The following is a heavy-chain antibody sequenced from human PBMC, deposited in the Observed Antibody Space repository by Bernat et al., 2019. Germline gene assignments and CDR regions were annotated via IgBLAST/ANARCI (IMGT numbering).Heavy chain of an antibody. V-gene: IGHV6-1*01. D-gene: IGHD3-10*01. CDR2: TYYRSKWYD. J-gene: IGHJ5*02. Sequence: QVQLQQSGPGLVKPSQTLSLTCAISGDSVSSNSAGWNWIRLSPSRGLEWLGRTYYRSKWYDDYAPSVKSRMTINPDTSKNQFSLQLNSVTPEDTAIYYCARGGLVRGAIGWLGPWGHGTLVTVSS. CDR3: ARGGLVRGAIGWLGP. CDR1: GDSVSSNSAG.